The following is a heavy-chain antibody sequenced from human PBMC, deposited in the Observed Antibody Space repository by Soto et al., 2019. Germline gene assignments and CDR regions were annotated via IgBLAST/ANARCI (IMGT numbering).Heavy chain of an antibody. J-gene: IGHJ6*02. CDR3: AASGSYSSPYYYYYGMDV. V-gene: IGHV1-58*01. CDR1: GFTFTSTA. Sequence: VKVSCKASGFTFTSTAVQWVRQARGQRLEWIGWIVVGSGNTNYAQKFQERVTITRDMSTSTAYMELSSLGSEDMAVYYCAASGSYSSPYYYYYGMDVWGQGTTVTVSS. CDR2: IVVGSGNT. D-gene: IGHD1-26*01.